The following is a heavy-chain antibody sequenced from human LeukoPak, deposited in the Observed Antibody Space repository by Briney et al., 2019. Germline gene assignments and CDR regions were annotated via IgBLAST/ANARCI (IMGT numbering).Heavy chain of an antibody. Sequence: SETLSLTCTVSGGSISSGGYYWSWIRQHPGKGLEWIGYIYYSGSTYYNPSLKSRVTISVDTSKNQFSLKLSSVTAADTAVYYCARLPLYSSGWLVDYWGQGTLVTVSS. D-gene: IGHD6-19*01. CDR2: IYYSGST. CDR1: GGSISSGGYY. CDR3: ARLPLYSSGWLVDY. V-gene: IGHV4-31*03. J-gene: IGHJ4*02.